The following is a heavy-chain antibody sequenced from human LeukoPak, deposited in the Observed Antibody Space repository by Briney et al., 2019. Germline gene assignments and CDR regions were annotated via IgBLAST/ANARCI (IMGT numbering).Heavy chain of an antibody. V-gene: IGHV4-59*12. J-gene: IGHJ4*02. CDR2: IYYSGST. CDR1: GGSISSYY. D-gene: IGHD1-7*01. Sequence: KPSETLSLTCTVSGGSISSYYWSWIRQPPGKGLEWIGYIYYSGSTNYNPSLKSRVTISVDTSKNQFSLKLSSVTAADTAVYYCARGPWNYNPFDYWGQGTLVTVPS. CDR3: ARGPWNYNPFDY.